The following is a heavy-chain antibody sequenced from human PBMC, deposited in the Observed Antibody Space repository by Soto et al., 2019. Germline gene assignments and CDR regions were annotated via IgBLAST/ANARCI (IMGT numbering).Heavy chain of an antibody. CDR2: IYHSGTT. CDR1: GYSISSGYY. Sequence: KPSETLSLTCVVSGYSISSGYYWGWIRQPPGKGLEWIGSIYHSGTTYYNPSLKSRVTISLDTSRNQFSLKLTSVTAADTAVYYCARSLLTSSWYAGSWGHGTLVTVSS. V-gene: IGHV4-38-2*01. J-gene: IGHJ5*01. D-gene: IGHD6-13*01. CDR3: ARSLLTSSWYAGS.